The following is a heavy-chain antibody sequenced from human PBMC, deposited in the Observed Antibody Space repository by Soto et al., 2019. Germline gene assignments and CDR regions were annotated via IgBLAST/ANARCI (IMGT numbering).Heavy chain of an antibody. V-gene: IGHV3-9*01. J-gene: IGHJ4*02. CDR3: VKDRWGSVVAGTVDY. CDR2: ITWNSATI. Sequence: EVQLVESGGTLVQPGRSLRLSCAASGFAFDVYAMHWVRQAPGKGLEWVSGITWNSATIAYADSVKGRFTISRDNAKNSLYLQMNSLRPEDTALYYCVKDRWGSVVAGTVDYWGQGTLVTVSS. D-gene: IGHD3-16*01. CDR1: GFAFDVYA.